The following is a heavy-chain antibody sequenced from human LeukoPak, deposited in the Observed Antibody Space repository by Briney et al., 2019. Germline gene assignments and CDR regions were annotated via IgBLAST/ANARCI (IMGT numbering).Heavy chain of an antibody. Sequence: PGGSLKLSCAASGFTFSSYAMSWVRQAPGKGLEWVSAISGSGGSTFYADSVKGRFTISRDNSKNTLYLQMNSLRAEDTAVYYCAKDPPYSGYDNWFDPWGQGTLVTVSS. CDR2: ISGSGGST. J-gene: IGHJ5*02. V-gene: IGHV3-23*01. D-gene: IGHD5-12*01. CDR3: AKDPPYSGYDNWFDP. CDR1: GFTFSSYA.